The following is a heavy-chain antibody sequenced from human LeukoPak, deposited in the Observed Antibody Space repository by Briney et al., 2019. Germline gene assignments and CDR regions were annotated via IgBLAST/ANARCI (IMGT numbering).Heavy chain of an antibody. V-gene: IGHV3-21*01. CDR1: GFTFSSYS. CDR3: ARVTWIQLWPDVFDI. Sequence: GGSLRLSCAASGFTFSSYSMNWVRQAPGKGLEWVSSISSSSSYIYYADSVKGRFTISRDNAENSLYLQMNSLRAEDTAVYYCARVTWIQLWPDVFDIWGQGTMVTVSS. CDR2: ISSSSSYI. D-gene: IGHD5-18*01. J-gene: IGHJ3*02.